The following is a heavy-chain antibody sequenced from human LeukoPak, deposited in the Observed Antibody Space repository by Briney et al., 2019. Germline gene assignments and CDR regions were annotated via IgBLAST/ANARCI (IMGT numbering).Heavy chain of an antibody. CDR1: GYTFTSYD. J-gene: IGHJ5*02. Sequence: GASVKVSCKASGYTFTSYDINWVRQATGQGLEWMGWMSPNSGNTGYAQKFQGRVTMTRNTSISTAYMELSSLRSEDTAVYYCARGKGIAARRLYWFDPWGQGTLVTVSS. D-gene: IGHD6-6*01. V-gene: IGHV1-8*01. CDR2: MSPNSGNT. CDR3: ARGKGIAARRLYWFDP.